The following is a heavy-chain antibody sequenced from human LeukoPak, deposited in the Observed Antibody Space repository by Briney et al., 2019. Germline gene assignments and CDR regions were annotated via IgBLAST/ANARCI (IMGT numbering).Heavy chain of an antibody. V-gene: IGHV1-2*02. D-gene: IGHD3-9*01. Sequence: ASVKVSCKASGYTFTSYGISWVRQAPGQGLEWMGWISAYSGGTNYAQKFQGRVTMTRDTSISTAYMELSRLRSDDTAVYYCARGHLEYYDILTGFDYWGQGTLVTVSS. CDR3: ARGHLEYYDILTGFDY. CDR2: ISAYSGGT. J-gene: IGHJ4*02. CDR1: GYTFTSYG.